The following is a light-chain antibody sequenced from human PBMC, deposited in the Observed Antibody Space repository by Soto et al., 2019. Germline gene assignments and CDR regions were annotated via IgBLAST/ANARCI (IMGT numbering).Light chain of an antibody. Sequence: QSALTQPASVSGSPGQSITISCTGTSSDVGSYNLVSWYQQHPGKAPKLMIYEGSKRPSGVSNRFSGSKSGNTASLTISGLQAEDEADYYCCSYAGSSTSPGYVFGTGTKVTV. CDR1: SSDVGSYNL. J-gene: IGLJ1*01. CDR3: CSYAGSSTSPGYV. CDR2: EGS. V-gene: IGLV2-23*01.